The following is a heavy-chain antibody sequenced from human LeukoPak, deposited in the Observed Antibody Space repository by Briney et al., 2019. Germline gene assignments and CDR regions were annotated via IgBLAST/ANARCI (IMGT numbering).Heavy chain of an antibody. Sequence: GGSLRLSCAASGFAFSSYSMNWVRQAPGKGLDWVSSISSSNTYIYYADSVKGRFTISRDNAKNSLYLQMNSLRAEDTAVYYCAKTYYYGSGSYYFGVFDSWGQGTLVTVFS. CDR2: ISSSNTYI. CDR3: AKTYYYGSGSYYFGVFDS. CDR1: GFAFSSYS. V-gene: IGHV3-21*01. J-gene: IGHJ4*02. D-gene: IGHD3-10*01.